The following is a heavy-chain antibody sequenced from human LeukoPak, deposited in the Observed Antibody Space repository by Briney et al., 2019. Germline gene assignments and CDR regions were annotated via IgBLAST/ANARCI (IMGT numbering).Heavy chain of an antibody. CDR3: AGVRLRNPKQGYYFDY. V-gene: IGHV4-59*01. D-gene: IGHD4-17*01. CDR2: IYYSGRT. Sequence: PSETLSLTCTVSGGSISSYYWSWIRQPPGKGLEWIGCIYYSGRTTYNLSLQSRVTISVDTSKNQFSLKLSPVTATDTAMYYYAGVRLRNPKQGYYFDYWGQGTLVTVSS. CDR1: GGSISSYY. J-gene: IGHJ4*02.